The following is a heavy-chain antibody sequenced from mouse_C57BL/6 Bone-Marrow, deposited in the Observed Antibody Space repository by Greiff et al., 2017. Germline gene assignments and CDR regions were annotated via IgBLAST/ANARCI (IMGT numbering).Heavy chain of an antibody. CDR3: ARRGPVYAMDY. CDR1: GFTFSSYG. V-gene: IGHV5-6*02. J-gene: IGHJ4*01. CDR2: ISSGGSYT. Sequence: EVKLMESGGDLVKPGGSLKLSCAASGFTFSSYGMSWVRQTPDKRLEWVATISSGGSYTYYPDSVKGRFTISRDNAKNTLYLQMSSLESEDTAMDYCARRGPVYAMDYWGQGTSVTVSS.